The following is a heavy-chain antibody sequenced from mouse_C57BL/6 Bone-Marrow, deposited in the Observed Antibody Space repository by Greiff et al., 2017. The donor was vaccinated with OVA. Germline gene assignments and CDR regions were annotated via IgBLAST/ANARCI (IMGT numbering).Heavy chain of an antibody. CDR2: ISDGGSYT. CDR3: ARDGGVPLLDV. J-gene: IGHJ1*03. V-gene: IGHV5-4*01. CDR1: GFTFSSYA. Sequence: EVQGVESGGGLVKPGGSLKLSCAASGFTFSSYAMSWVRQTPEKRLEWVATISDGGSYTYYPDNVKGRFTISRDNAKNNLYLQMSHLKSEDTAMYYCARDGGVPLLDVWGTGTTVTVSS.